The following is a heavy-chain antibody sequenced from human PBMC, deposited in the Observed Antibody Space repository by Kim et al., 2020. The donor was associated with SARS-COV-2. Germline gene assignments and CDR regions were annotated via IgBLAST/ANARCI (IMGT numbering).Heavy chain of an antibody. Sequence: ASVKVSCKASGYTFTSYAMHWVRQAPGQRLEWMGWINAGNGNTKYSQKFQGRVTITRDTSASTAYMELSSLRSEDTAVYYCARVEGKDDFWSGYRSFDGYGMDVWGQGTTVTVSS. J-gene: IGHJ6*02. D-gene: IGHD3-3*01. CDR2: INAGNGNT. CDR1: GYTFTSYA. CDR3: ARVEGKDDFWSGYRSFDGYGMDV. V-gene: IGHV1-3*01.